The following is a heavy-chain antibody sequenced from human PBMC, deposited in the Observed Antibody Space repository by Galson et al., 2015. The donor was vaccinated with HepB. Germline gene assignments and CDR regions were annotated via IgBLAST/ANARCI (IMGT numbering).Heavy chain of an antibody. CDR3: ANAMFLEWTYLHHFGVDV. Sequence: SLRLSCAASRFTFSSYAMHWVRQAPGKGLEWVSAIGGSGFNTYYADSVKGRFTISRDNSKNTLFLQMNSLRAEDTAVYYCANAMFLEWTYLHHFGVDVWGQGTTVTVSS. V-gene: IGHV3-23*01. J-gene: IGHJ6*02. D-gene: IGHD3-3*01. CDR2: IGGSGFNT. CDR1: RFTFSSYA.